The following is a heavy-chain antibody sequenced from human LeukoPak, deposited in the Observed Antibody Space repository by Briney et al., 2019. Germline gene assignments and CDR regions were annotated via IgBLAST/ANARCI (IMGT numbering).Heavy chain of an antibody. CDR3: ARGTQVAGYAFDI. CDR1: GFTVSSNY. D-gene: IGHD6-19*01. Sequence: GGSLRLYCAASGFTVSSNYMSWVRQAPGKGLEWVSVIYSGGSTYYADSVKGRFTISRDNSKNTLYLQMNSLRAEDTAVYYCARGTQVAGYAFDIWGQGTMVTVSS. J-gene: IGHJ3*02. V-gene: IGHV3-53*01. CDR2: IYSGGST.